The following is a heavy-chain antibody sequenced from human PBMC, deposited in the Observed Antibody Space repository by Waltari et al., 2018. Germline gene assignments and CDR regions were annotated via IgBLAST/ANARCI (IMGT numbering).Heavy chain of an antibody. CDR2: FDPEDGET. Sequence: QVQLVQSGAAVKKPGASVKVSCKVSGYTLTELSMPWVRPAPGKGLEWMGGFDPEDGETIYAQKFQGRVTMTEDTSTDTAYMELSSLRSEDTAVYYCATVDNWNYVADAFDIWGQGTMVTVSS. J-gene: IGHJ3*02. CDR3: ATVDNWNYVADAFDI. V-gene: IGHV1-24*01. CDR1: GYTLTELS. D-gene: IGHD1-7*01.